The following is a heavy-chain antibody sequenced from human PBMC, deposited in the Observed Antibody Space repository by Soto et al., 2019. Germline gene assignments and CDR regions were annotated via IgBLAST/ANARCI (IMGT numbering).Heavy chain of an antibody. J-gene: IGHJ4*02. CDR1: GFTLSNYA. D-gene: IGHD3-16*01. CDR3: AKDRRAGGNSAFYFDF. Sequence: GGSLRLSCAASGFTLSNYAISWVRQAPGEGLEWVSLISATGGGTYYADSVQGRFTISRDNSHNTLYLQVHSLTAEDTAVYYCAKDRRAGGNSAFYFDFWGQGAQVTVSS. CDR2: ISATGGGT. V-gene: IGHV3-23*01.